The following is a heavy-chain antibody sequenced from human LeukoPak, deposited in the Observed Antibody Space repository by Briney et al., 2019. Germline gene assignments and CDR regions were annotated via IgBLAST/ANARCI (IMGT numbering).Heavy chain of an antibody. CDR1: GFTFSSSG. Sequence: GGSLRLSCAASGFTFSSSGMSWVRQAPGKGLVWVSRINSDGSSTSYADSVKGRFTISRDNAKNTLYLQMNSLRAEDTAVYYCARFNYYYDSSGYYYFDYWGQGTLVTVSS. CDR3: ARFNYYYDSSGYYYFDY. CDR2: INSDGSST. V-gene: IGHV3-74*01. D-gene: IGHD3-22*01. J-gene: IGHJ4*02.